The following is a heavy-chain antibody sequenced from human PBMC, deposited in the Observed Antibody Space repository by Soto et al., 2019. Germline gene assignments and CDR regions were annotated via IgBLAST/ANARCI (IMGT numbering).Heavy chain of an antibody. V-gene: IGHV3-30*18. CDR3: AKDLYSSSWYFDY. Sequence: GGSLRLSCAASGFTFSSYGMHWVRQAPGKGLEWVAVISYDGSNKYYADSVKGRFTISRDNSKNTLYLQMNSLRAEDTAVYYCAKDLYSSSWYFDYWGQGTLVTVSS. D-gene: IGHD6-13*01. J-gene: IGHJ4*02. CDR1: GFTFSSYG. CDR2: ISYDGSNK.